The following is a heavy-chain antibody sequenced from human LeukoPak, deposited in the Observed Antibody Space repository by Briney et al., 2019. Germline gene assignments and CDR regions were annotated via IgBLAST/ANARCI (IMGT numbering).Heavy chain of an antibody. CDR1: GGSISSYY. Sequence: PSETLSLTCTVSGGSISSYYWSWIRQPPGKGLEWIGYIYYSGSTNYNPSLKSRVTISVDTSKNQFSLKLSSVTAADTAVYYCARVRSSGWLKPFMDVWGKGTTVTISS. CDR2: IYYSGST. CDR3: ARVRSSGWLKPFMDV. D-gene: IGHD6-19*01. J-gene: IGHJ6*03. V-gene: IGHV4-59*01.